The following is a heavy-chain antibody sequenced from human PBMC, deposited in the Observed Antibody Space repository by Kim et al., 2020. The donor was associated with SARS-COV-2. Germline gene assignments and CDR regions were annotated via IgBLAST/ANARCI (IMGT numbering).Heavy chain of an antibody. V-gene: IGHV4-34*01. J-gene: IGHJ5*02. D-gene: IGHD6-13*01. CDR2: IYHSGTT. CDR1: GGSFSGYY. CDR3: ARSLDHAPSSFCVRFDP. Sequence: SETLSLTCAVYGGSFSGYYWSWIRQPPGKGLEWIGEIYHSGTTKYNPSLKSRVTISLDTAKNQFSLKLSSVTAADTAVYFCARSLDHAPSSFCVRFDPWG.